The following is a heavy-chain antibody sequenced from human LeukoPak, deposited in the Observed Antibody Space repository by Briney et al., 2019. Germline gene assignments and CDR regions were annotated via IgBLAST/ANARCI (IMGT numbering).Heavy chain of an antibody. CDR2: IYYSGST. CDR1: GGSISSYY. J-gene: IGHJ5*02. Sequence: SETLSLTCTVSGGSISSYYWSWIRQPPGKGLEWIGYIYYSGSTNYNPSLKSRVTISVDTSKNQFSLKLSSVTAADTAVYYCARVPRYSSSWYPNWFDPWGQGTLVTVSS. V-gene: IGHV4-59*01. CDR3: ARVPRYSSSWYPNWFDP. D-gene: IGHD6-13*01.